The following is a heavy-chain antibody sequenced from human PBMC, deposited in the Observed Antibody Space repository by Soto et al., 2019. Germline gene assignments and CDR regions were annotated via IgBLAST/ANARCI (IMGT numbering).Heavy chain of an antibody. CDR1: GFTFSVYA. V-gene: IGHV3-23*01. Sequence: EVQLLESGGGLVQPGGSLRLSCGASGFTFSVYAMTWVRQAPGKGLERVSAIRGNGGSTYYADSVKGRFTMSRENSKSTLHLQRNSLRVEDTAVYYCAKDRAVAPPLVRFDSCGQRTLVTVSS. D-gene: IGHD6-6*01. J-gene: IGHJ4*02. CDR3: AKDRAVAPPLVRFDS. CDR2: IRGNGGST.